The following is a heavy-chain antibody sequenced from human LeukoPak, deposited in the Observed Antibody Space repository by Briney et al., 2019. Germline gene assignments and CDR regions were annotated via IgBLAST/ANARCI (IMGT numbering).Heavy chain of an antibody. CDR3: ARGASRWLQFPIDY. Sequence: ASVKVSCKASGYTFTSYGISWVRQAPGQGLEWMGWISAYNGNTNYAQKLQGRVTMTRDTSISTAYMELSRLRSDDTAVYYCARGASRWLQFPIDYWGQGTLVTVSS. V-gene: IGHV1-18*01. CDR1: GYTFTSYG. CDR2: ISAYNGNT. D-gene: IGHD5-24*01. J-gene: IGHJ4*02.